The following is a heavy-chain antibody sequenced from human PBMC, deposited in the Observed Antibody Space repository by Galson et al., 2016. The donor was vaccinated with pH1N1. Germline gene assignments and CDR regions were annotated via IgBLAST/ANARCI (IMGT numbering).Heavy chain of an antibody. J-gene: IGHJ5*02. D-gene: IGHD3-10*01. Sequence: SLRRSCAASGFTFGTHAMTWVRQAQGKGLQWVAVIRGRGGSREYAHSVKGRYTISRDNSKNTLYLQMNSVRVGDTGIYDWAKGGRWYGGNWFDPWGQGTLVTVSS. CDR3: AKGGRWYGGNWFDP. CDR1: GFTFGTHA. V-gene: IGHV3-23*01. CDR2: IRGRGGSR.